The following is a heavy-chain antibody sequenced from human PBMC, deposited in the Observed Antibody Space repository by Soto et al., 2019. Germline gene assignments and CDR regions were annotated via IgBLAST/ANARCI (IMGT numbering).Heavy chain of an antibody. J-gene: IGHJ6*03. D-gene: IGHD6-6*01. CDR3: ARRARPDFSYMDV. Sequence: EVQLAESGGGLAHPGGSLRLSCAASGFTLSGYAMDWVRQAPGKGLEYVSGISSNGVGTYYANSVQGRFTISRDISKNTVYLQMGSLRPEDMAVYYCARRARPDFSYMDVWGKGPTVTVSS. CDR1: GFTLSGYA. CDR2: ISSNGVGT. V-gene: IGHV3-64*01.